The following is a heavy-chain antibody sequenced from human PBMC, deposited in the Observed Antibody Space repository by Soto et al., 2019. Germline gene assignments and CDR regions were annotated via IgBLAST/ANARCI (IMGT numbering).Heavy chain of an antibody. J-gene: IGHJ1*01. V-gene: IGHV3-23*01. D-gene: IGHD2-15*01. Sequence: GGSLRLSCAASGFTFSSYAMSWVRQAPGKGLEWVSAISGSGGSTYYADSLKGRFTISRDNSKNMLYLQMNSLRAEDTAVYYCAKDREDIVVVDAEYFQHWGQGTLVTVSS. CDR3: AKDREDIVVVDAEYFQH. CDR2: ISGSGGST. CDR1: GFTFSSYA.